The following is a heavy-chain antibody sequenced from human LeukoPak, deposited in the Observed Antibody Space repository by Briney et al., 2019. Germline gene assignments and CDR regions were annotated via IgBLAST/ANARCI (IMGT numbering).Heavy chain of an antibody. D-gene: IGHD4-17*01. CDR2: ISHIGRT. Sequence: SETLSLTCAVSGDSFSSHYWTWIRQSPGTVLEWIGYISHIGRTNYNPSLESRVTISIDTSKNQFSLKLRSVTAADTAVYYCARDLVTVTKGFDIWGQGTMVSVSS. CDR1: GDSFSSHY. CDR3: ARDLVTVTKGFDI. J-gene: IGHJ3*02. V-gene: IGHV4-59*11.